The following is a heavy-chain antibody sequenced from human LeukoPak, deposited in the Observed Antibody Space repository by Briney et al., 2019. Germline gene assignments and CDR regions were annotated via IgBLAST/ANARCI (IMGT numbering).Heavy chain of an antibody. CDR3: ARAPTYYYGSGDFDY. CDR2: ISSSSTYI. CDR1: GFTFSSYS. J-gene: IGHJ4*02. Sequence: GGSLRLSCAASGFTFSSYSVNWVRQAPGKGLEWVSSISSSSTYIYYADSVKGRFTISRDNAKNSLYLQMNSLGAEDTAVYYCARAPTYYYGSGDFDYWGQGTRVTVSS. V-gene: IGHV3-21*01. D-gene: IGHD3-10*01.